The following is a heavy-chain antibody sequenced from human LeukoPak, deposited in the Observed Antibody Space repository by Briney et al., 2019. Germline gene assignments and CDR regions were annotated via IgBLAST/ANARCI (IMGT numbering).Heavy chain of an antibody. Sequence: GGPLRLSCAASGFTFSSYSMNWVRQAPGKGLEWVSVIYSGGSTYYADSVKGRFTISRDNSKNTLYLQMNSLRAEDTAVYYCARALTDYWGQGTLVTVSS. CDR1: GFTFSSYS. V-gene: IGHV3-53*01. CDR2: IYSGGST. J-gene: IGHJ4*02. CDR3: ARALTDY.